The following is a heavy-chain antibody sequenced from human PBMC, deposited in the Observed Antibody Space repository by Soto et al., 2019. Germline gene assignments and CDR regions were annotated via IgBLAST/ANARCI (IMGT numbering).Heavy chain of an antibody. CDR3: TTSRGSGSQDAFDI. D-gene: IGHD3-10*01. V-gene: IGHV3-15*07. J-gene: IGHJ3*02. CDR2: IKSKTDGGTT. CDR1: GFTFSNAW. Sequence: EVQLVESGGGLVKPGGSLRLSCAASGFTFSNAWMNWVRQAPGKGLEWVGRIKSKTDGGTTDYAAPVKGRFTSSRDDSKNPLYLQMNSLKTEDTAVYYCTTSRGSGSQDAFDIWGQGTMVTVSS.